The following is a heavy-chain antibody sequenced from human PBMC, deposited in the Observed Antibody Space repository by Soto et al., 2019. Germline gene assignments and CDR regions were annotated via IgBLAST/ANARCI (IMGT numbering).Heavy chain of an antibody. J-gene: IGHJ4*02. Sequence: HPGGYLRLSCAASGFTFSSYAMSWVRQAPGKGLEWVSAISGSGGSTYYADSVRGRFTISRDNSKNTLYLQMNSLRAEDTAVYYCAKALVRTGTTLLSRVPSPFDYWGQGTLVTVSS. CDR1: GFTFSSYA. D-gene: IGHD1-7*01. CDR3: AKALVRTGTTLLSRVPSPFDY. CDR2: ISGSGGST. V-gene: IGHV3-23*01.